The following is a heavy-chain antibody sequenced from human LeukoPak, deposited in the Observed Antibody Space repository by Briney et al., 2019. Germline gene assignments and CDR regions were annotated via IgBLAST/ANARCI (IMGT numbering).Heavy chain of an antibody. CDR2: TYYRSKWYN. J-gene: IGHJ4*02. Sequence: SQTLSLTCAISGDSVSSNSAAWNWIRQSPSRGLEWLERTYYRSKWYNDYAVSVKSRITINPDTSKNQFSLQLNSVTPEDTAVYYCARVGYYDSSGYYSAYYFDYWGQGTLVTVSS. CDR1: GDSVSSNSAA. D-gene: IGHD3-22*01. CDR3: ARVGYYDSSGYYSAYYFDY. V-gene: IGHV6-1*01.